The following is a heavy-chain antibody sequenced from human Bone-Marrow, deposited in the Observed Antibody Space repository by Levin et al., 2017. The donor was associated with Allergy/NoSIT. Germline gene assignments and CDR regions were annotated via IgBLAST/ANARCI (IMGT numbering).Heavy chain of an antibody. CDR2: ISSSSSYI. V-gene: IGHV3-21*01. J-gene: IGHJ3*02. CDR3: ARDASFGVLRFLEWLPNAFDI. CDR1: GFTFSSYS. D-gene: IGHD3-3*01. Sequence: RTGGSLRLSCAASGFTFSSYSMNWVRQAPGKGLEWVSSISSSSSYIYYADSVKGRFTISRDNAKNSLYLQMNSLRAEDTAVYYCARDASFGVLRFLEWLPNAFDIWGQGTMVTVSS.